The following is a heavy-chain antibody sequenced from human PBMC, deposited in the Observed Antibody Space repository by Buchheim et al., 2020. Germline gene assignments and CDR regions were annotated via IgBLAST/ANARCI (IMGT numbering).Heavy chain of an antibody. V-gene: IGHV3-33*01. CDR3: ARDLYGDYAFDY. J-gene: IGHJ4*02. D-gene: IGHD4-17*01. CDR2: IWYDGSNK. Sequence: QVQLVESGGGVVQPGRSLRLSCAASGFTFSSYGMHWVRQAPGKGLEWVAVIWYDGSNKYYADSVKGRFTISRANYKNTLYLQMNSLRAEDTAVYYCARDLYGDYAFDYWGQGTL. CDR1: GFTFSSYG.